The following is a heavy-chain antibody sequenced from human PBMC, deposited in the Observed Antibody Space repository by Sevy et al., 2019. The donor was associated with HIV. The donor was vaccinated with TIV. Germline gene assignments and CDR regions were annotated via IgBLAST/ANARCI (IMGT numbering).Heavy chain of an antibody. V-gene: IGHV4-59*01. D-gene: IGHD2-2*01. CDR3: ARAGITRSFDY. Sequence: SETLSLTCTVSGGSISSYYWSWIRQPPGKGLEWIGYIYYSGSTNYNPSLKSRVTISVDTSKNQFSLKLSSVTAADTAVYYCARAGITRSFDYWGQGTLVTVSS. J-gene: IGHJ4*02. CDR1: GGSISSYY. CDR2: IYYSGST.